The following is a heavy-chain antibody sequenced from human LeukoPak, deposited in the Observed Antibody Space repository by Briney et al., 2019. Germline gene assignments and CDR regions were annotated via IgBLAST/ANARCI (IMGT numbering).Heavy chain of an antibody. V-gene: IGHV4-4*07. CDR2: ISTSGST. Sequence: SETLSLTCTVSGGSISSYYWNWIRQPAGKGLEWIGRISTSGSTNYNPSLKSRVTMSVDTSKSQFSLRLSSVTAADTAVYYCARGYSGGWYYFDYWGQGTLVTVPS. J-gene: IGHJ4*02. CDR3: ARGYSGGWYYFDY. CDR1: GGSISSYY. D-gene: IGHD6-19*01.